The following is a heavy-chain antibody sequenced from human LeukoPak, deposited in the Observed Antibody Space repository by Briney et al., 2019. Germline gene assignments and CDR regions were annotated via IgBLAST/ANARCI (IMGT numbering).Heavy chain of an antibody. D-gene: IGHD3-10*01. CDR3: ATLEALDSGSSDY. V-gene: IGHV3-53*01. CDR2: IYSGGST. J-gene: IGHJ4*02. CDR1: GFTVSSNY. Sequence: GGSLRLSCAASGFTVSSNYMSWVRQAPGKGLEWVSVIYSGGSTYYADSVKGRFTISRDNSKNTLYLQMNSLRAEDTAVYYCATLEALDSGSSDYWGQGTLVTVSS.